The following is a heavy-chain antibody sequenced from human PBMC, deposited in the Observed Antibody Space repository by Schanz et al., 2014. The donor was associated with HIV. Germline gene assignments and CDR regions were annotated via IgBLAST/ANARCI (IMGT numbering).Heavy chain of an antibody. V-gene: IGHV1-69*13. CDR2: IIPIFGTS. CDR3: ARGRYSGSYYNY. CDR1: GGTFSNYA. J-gene: IGHJ4*02. D-gene: IGHD1-26*01. Sequence: QVQLVQSGTEVKKPGASVTVSCKASGGTFSNYAINWVRQAPGQGLEWMGGIIPIFGTSNYAQKFQGRVTITADESTSTAYMELSSLRSEDTAVYYCARGRYSGSYYNYWGQGTLVTVSS.